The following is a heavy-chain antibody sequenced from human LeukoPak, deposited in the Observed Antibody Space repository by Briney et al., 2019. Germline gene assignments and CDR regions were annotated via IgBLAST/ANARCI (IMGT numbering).Heavy chain of an antibody. J-gene: IGHJ4*03. CDR1: GFTFSNYF. V-gene: IGHV3-11*01. CDR2: ISYRGDTI. CDR3: ARVPITPNDFWGGFSECYFDQ. Sequence: PGGSLRLSCAAPGFTFSNYFMSWVRQAPGEGLEWVSYISYRGDTIYYADSVRGRFTISRDNTKNSLDLHMNTLRAEDTAVYYCARVPITPNDFWGGFSECYFDQWGQGTLVTVSS. D-gene: IGHD3-3*01.